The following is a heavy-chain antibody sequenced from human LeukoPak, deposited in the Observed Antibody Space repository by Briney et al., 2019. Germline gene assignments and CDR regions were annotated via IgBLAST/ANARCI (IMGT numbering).Heavy chain of an antibody. CDR3: ARETPTYYYDSSGYHWFDP. D-gene: IGHD3-22*01. J-gene: IGHJ5*02. Sequence: ASVKVSCKASGYTFTSYYMHWVRQAPGQGLEWMGIINPSGGSTSYAQKFQGRVTMTRDMSTSTVYMELSSLRSEDTAVYYCARETPTYYYDSSGYHWFDPWGQGTLVTVSS. CDR2: INPSGGST. CDR1: GYTFTSYY. V-gene: IGHV1-46*01.